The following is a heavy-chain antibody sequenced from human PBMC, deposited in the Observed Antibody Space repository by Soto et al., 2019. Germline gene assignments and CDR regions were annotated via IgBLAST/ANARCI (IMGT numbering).Heavy chain of an antibody. V-gene: IGHV3-23*01. J-gene: IGHJ6*02. CDR2: ISGSGGST. Sequence: LRLSCAASGFTFSSYAMSWVRQAPGKGLEWVSAISGSGGSTYYADSVKGRFTISRDNSKNTLYLQMNSLRAEDTAVYYCASDYSNYGGVYYYYGMDVWGQGTTVTVSS. D-gene: IGHD4-4*01. CDR3: ASDYSNYGGVYYYYGMDV. CDR1: GFTFSSYA.